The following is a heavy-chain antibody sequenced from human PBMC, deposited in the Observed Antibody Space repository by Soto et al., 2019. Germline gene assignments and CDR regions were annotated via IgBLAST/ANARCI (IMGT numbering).Heavy chain of an antibody. CDR3: AKMSIRYGDYDLPYYFDY. Sequence: EVQLLESGGGLVQPGGSLRLSCAASGFTFSSYAMSWVRQAPGKGLEWVSAISGSGGSTYYADSVKCRFTISRDNSKNTLYLQMNSLRAEDTAVYYCAKMSIRYGDYDLPYYFDYWGQGTLVTVSS. CDR1: GFTFSSYA. D-gene: IGHD4-17*01. J-gene: IGHJ4*02. V-gene: IGHV3-23*01. CDR2: ISGSGGST.